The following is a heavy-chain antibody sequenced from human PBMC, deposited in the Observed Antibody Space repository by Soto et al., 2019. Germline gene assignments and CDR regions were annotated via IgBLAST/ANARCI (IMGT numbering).Heavy chain of an antibody. J-gene: IGHJ4*02. D-gene: IGHD6-19*01. CDR2: ISYDGSNK. V-gene: IGHV3-30-3*01. CDR3: ARGGQWLVCAKDY. Sequence: QVQLVESGGGVVQPGRSLRLSCAASGFTFSSYAMHWVRQAPGKGLEWVAVISYDGSNKYYADSVKGRFTISRDDSKNTLYLQMNSLRAVDTAVDYCARGGQWLVCAKDYWGQGSVVTVSS. CDR1: GFTFSSYA.